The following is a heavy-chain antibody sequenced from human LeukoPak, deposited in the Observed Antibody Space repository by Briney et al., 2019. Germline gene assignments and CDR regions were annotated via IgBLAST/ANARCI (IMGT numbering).Heavy chain of an antibody. CDR1: GFTFSNYA. D-gene: IGHD1-7*01. CDR3: VRVGNYREFDY. J-gene: IGHJ4*02. Sequence: GGSLRLSCAASGFTFSNYALHWVRQAPGKGLEYVSAISSNGDATFYANSAKGRFTISRDNSKNTLYLQMGSLRAEDMAVYYCVRVGNYREFDYWGQGTLVTVSS. CDR2: ISSNGDAT. V-gene: IGHV3-64*01.